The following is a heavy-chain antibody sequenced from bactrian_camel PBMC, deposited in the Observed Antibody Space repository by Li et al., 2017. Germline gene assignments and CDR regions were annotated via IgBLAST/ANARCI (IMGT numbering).Heavy chain of an antibody. V-gene: IGHV3S53*01. CDR1: GHTDSIDSLIT. D-gene: IGHD6*01. J-gene: IGHJ4*01. CDR2: IDRDGTT. CDR3: AVEWRCTEPTAARAYNY. Sequence: VQLVESGGGLVQPGESLRLSCVASGHTDSIDSLITMGWLRQAPGKEREGVAVIDRDGTTAYADSVKDRFTISQDHAKYTRYLQMNSLKPEDTAMYYCAVEWRCTEPTAARAYNYWGQGTQVTVS.